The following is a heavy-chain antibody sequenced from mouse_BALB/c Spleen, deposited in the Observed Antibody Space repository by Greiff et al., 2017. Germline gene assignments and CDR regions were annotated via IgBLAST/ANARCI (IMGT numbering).Heavy chain of an antibody. CDR2: INSNGGST. V-gene: IGHV5-6-3*01. J-gene: IGHJ4*01. CDR1: GFTFSSYG. CDR3: ARDWGNY. Sequence: EVKLVESGGGLVQPGGSLKLSCAASGFTFSSYGMSWVRQTPDKRLELVATINSNGGSTYYPDSVKGRFTISRDNAKNTLYLQMSSLKSEDTAMYYCARDWGNYWGQGTSVTVSS.